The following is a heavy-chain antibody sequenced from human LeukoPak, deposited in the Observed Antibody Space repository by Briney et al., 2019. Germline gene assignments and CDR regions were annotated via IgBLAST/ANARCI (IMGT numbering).Heavy chain of an antibody. V-gene: IGHV3-23*01. J-gene: IGHJ4*02. CDR2: ISGSGGST. Sequence: PGGSLRLSCAASGFTFSSYAMSWVRHDPGEGLESVSAISGSGGSTYYADSVKGRFTISRDNSKNTLYLQMNSLRAEDTAVYYCAKGVVVVPAAIDYWGQGTLVTVSS. CDR3: AKGVVVVPAAIDY. D-gene: IGHD2-2*01. CDR1: GFTFSSYA.